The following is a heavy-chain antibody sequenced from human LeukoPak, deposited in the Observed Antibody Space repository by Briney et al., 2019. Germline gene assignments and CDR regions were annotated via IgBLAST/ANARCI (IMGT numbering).Heavy chain of an antibody. CDR2: MKQDGSEK. J-gene: IGHJ4*02. Sequence: GGSLRLSCAASGFTFSIYWMSWVRQAPGKGLELVANMKQDGSEKYYVDSVKGRFTISRDNAKNSLYLQMNSLRAEDTAVYYCARDVGTALVTGDYWGQGTLVTVSS. V-gene: IGHV3-7*01. CDR1: GFTFSIYW. CDR3: ARDVGTALVTGDY. D-gene: IGHD5-18*01.